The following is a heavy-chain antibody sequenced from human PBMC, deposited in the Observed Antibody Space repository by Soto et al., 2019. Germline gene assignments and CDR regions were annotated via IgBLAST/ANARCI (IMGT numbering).Heavy chain of an antibody. V-gene: IGHV4-59*01. J-gene: IGHJ3*02. CDR3: EREAGCSGGSCYDAFDI. D-gene: IGHD2-15*01. CDR1: GGSISSYY. CDR2: IYYSGST. Sequence: SETLSLTCTVSGGSISSYYWSWIRQPPGKGLEWIGYIYYSGSTNYNSTLKSRVTISVDTAKNQFSLKLSSVTAADTAVYYCEREAGCSGGSCYDAFDIWGQGTMVTVSS.